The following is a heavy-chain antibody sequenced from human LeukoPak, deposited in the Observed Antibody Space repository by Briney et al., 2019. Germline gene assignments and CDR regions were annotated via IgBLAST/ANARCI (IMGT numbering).Heavy chain of an antibody. CDR2: ITETSHV. CDR1: GFTFGNYG. J-gene: IGHJ4*02. Sequence: GGSLRLSCAASGFTFGNYGMSWVRQAPGKGLEWVSSITETSHVYYAESVKGRFTISRDNSKNTLYLQMNSLRAEDTAVYYCARSSPSRSGWYLVYFDYWGQGTLVTVSS. V-gene: IGHV3-21*04. CDR3: ARSSPSRSGWYLVYFDY. D-gene: IGHD6-19*01.